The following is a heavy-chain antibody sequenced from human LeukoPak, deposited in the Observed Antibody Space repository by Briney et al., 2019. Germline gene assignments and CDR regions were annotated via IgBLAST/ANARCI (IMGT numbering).Heavy chain of an antibody. J-gene: IGHJ4*02. D-gene: IGHD5-12*01. Sequence: GGSLRPSCAASGFTFSSYSMNWVRQAPGKGLEWVSGISWNSGSIDYADSVKGRFTISRDNAKNSLYLQMNSLRAEDTALYYCAKDRRGYSGYVDYWGQGTLVTVSS. CDR3: AKDRRGYSGYVDY. CDR1: GFTFSSYS. V-gene: IGHV3-9*01. CDR2: ISWNSGSI.